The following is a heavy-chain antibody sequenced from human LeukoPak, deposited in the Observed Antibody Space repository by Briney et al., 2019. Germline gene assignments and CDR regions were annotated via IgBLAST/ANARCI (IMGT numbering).Heavy chain of an antibody. D-gene: IGHD3-10*01. J-gene: IGHJ6*02. CDR2: IYSSGTT. CDR3: ARDLGEYGFTNGHGYYYGLDV. CDR1: GAYIQSHY. Sequence: PSETLSLTCTVSGAYIQSHYWSWIRQSAVKGLEWVGRIYSSGTTKYNPSLKSRLILSLDTSNNQISLKMKSVTAADTAVYFCARDLGEYGFTNGHGYYYGLDVWGQGTTVIVSS. V-gene: IGHV4-4*07.